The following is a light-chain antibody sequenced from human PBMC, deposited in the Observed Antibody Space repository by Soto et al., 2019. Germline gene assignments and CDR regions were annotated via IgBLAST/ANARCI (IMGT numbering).Light chain of an antibody. Sequence: EIVLAQSPATLSLSPGERVTLSCRASQSVSTSLAWYQQKPGQAPRLLIYNASNRATGIPARFSGSGSGTDFTLTISSLEPEDFAVYYCQQRGNWPLYTFGQGTKLEIK. V-gene: IGKV3-11*01. CDR3: QQRGNWPLYT. CDR1: QSVSTS. J-gene: IGKJ2*01. CDR2: NAS.